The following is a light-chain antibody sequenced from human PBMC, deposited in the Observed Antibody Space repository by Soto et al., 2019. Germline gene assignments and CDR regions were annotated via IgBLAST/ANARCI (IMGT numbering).Light chain of an antibody. Sequence: AIRMTQSPSSFSASTGDRVTITCRASHGISSYLAWYQQKPGKAPKLLIYAASTLQSGVPSRFSGSGSVTDFNLTISCLQSEDFATYYCQQFHNYPYTFGQGTKLEIK. CDR2: AAS. J-gene: IGKJ2*01. V-gene: IGKV1-8*01. CDR3: QQFHNYPYT. CDR1: HGISSY.